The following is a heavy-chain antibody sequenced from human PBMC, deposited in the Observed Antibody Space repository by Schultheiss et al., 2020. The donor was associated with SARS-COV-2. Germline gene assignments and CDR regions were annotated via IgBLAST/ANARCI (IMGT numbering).Heavy chain of an antibody. CDR1: GFTFSSYA. CDR3: TRDVFSQSGDYYGMDV. CDR2: ISGSGGST. V-gene: IGHV3-23*01. Sequence: GGSLRLSCAASGFTFSSYAMSWVRQAPGKGLEWVSAISGSGGSTYYADSVKGRFTISRDNAKNSLFLQMNSLRAEDTAVYYCTRDVFSQSGDYYGMDVWGQGTTVTVSS. J-gene: IGHJ6*02. D-gene: IGHD3-10*01.